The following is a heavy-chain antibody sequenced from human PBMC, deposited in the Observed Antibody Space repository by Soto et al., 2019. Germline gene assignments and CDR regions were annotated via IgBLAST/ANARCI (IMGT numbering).Heavy chain of an antibody. V-gene: IGHV1-2*02. CDR1: GYTFAAYY. J-gene: IGHJ4*02. Sequence: ASVKVSCKTSGYTFAAYYIHWIRQARGQGLEWMGWINPTSGGTVYAQNFQDRVTMTRDTSISTAYMELRRLNSDDTAVYYCARDPDYGDYWGYFFDSWGQGTPVTVSS. CDR3: ARDPDYGDYWGYFFDS. CDR2: INPTSGGT. D-gene: IGHD4-17*01.